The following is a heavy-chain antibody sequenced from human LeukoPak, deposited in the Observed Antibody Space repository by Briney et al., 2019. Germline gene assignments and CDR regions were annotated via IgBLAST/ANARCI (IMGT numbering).Heavy chain of an antibody. CDR1: GYTFTSFD. Sequence: ASVKVSCKASGYTFTSFDINWVRQATGQGLEWMGWMNYNSGNTGYAQKFQGRVTITADKSTSTAYMELSSLRSEDTAVYYCARVLVGATTPYFDLWGRGTLVTVSS. J-gene: IGHJ2*01. CDR2: MNYNSGNT. CDR3: ARVLVGATTPYFDL. V-gene: IGHV1-8*01. D-gene: IGHD1-26*01.